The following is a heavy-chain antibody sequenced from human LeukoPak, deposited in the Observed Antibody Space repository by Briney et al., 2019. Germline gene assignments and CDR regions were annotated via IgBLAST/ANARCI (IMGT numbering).Heavy chain of an antibody. J-gene: IGHJ4*02. CDR2: INQSGST. CDR3: ASVYDSSGYYPF. V-gene: IGHV4-34*01. CDR1: GGSFSGYY. Sequence: SETLSLTCAVYGGSFSGYYWSWIRQPPGKGLEWIGEINQSGSTNYNPSLKSRVTISVDTSKNQFSLKPSSVTAADTAVYYCASVYDSSGYYPFWGQGTRVTVSS. D-gene: IGHD3-22*01.